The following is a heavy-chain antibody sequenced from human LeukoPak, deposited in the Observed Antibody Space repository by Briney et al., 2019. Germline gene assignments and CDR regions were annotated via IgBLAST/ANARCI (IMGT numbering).Heavy chain of an antibody. V-gene: IGHV1-18*01. CDR2: ISAYNGNT. CDR3: ARDRGWQQLVPLYFDY. D-gene: IGHD6-13*01. Sequence: PWVSVKVSCKASGYTFTSYGISWVRQAPGQGLEWMGWISAYNGNTNYAQKLQGRVTMTTDTSTSTAYMELRSLRSDDTAVYYCARDRGWQQLVPLYFDYWGQGTLVTVSS. CDR1: GYTFTSYG. J-gene: IGHJ4*02.